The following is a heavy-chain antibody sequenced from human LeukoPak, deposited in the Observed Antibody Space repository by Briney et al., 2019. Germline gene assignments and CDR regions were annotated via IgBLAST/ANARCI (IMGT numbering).Heavy chain of an antibody. CDR1: GFTFSSYG. V-gene: IGHV3-74*01. Sequence: GGSLRLSCAASGFTFSSYGMHWVRQAPGKGLVWVSRINSDGSSTSYADSAKGRFTISRDSAKNTLYLQMNSLRAEDTAVYYCAMNTEYCTNGVCSIDYWGQGTLVTVSS. D-gene: IGHD2-8*01. CDR2: INSDGSST. J-gene: IGHJ4*02. CDR3: AMNTEYCTNGVCSIDY.